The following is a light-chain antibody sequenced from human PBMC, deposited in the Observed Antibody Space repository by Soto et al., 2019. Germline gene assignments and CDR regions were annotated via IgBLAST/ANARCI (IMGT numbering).Light chain of an antibody. CDR2: GAS. CDR3: QLYRT. V-gene: IGKV3-20*01. J-gene: IGKJ1*01. Sequence: EIVLTQSPGTLSLPPGERATLSCRASQSVSNNYLAWYQQKPGQAPRLLIYGASNRATGIPDRFSGSGSGTEFTLTISRLEPEDFAVYYCQLYRTFGQGTKVDIK. CDR1: QSVSNNY.